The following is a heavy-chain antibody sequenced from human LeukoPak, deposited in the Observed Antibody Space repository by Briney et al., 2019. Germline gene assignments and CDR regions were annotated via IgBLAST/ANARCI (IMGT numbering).Heavy chain of an antibody. J-gene: IGHJ4*02. Sequence: GRSLRLSFAASGFTFSSYAMHWVRQAPGKGLGWVAVISYDGSNKYYADSVKGRFTISRDNSKNTLYLQMNSLRAEDTAVYYCARDMGPWGVRVPLDYWGQGTLVTVSS. CDR3: ARDMGPWGVRVPLDY. CDR2: ISYDGSNK. V-gene: IGHV3-30-3*01. CDR1: GFTFSSYA. D-gene: IGHD3-16*01.